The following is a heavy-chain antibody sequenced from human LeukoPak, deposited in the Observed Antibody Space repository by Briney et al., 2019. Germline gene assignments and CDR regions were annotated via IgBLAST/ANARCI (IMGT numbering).Heavy chain of an antibody. CDR3: ARGLAAADHYYYMDV. CDR2: INPSGGST. J-gene: IGHJ6*03. CDR1: GYTFTSYY. Sequence: ASVKVSCKASGYTFTSYYMHWVRPAPGQGLEWMGIINPSGGSTSYAQKFQGRVTMTRDMSTSTVYMELSSLRSEDTAVYYCARGLAAADHYYYMDVWGKGTTVTVSS. V-gene: IGHV1-46*01. D-gene: IGHD6-13*01.